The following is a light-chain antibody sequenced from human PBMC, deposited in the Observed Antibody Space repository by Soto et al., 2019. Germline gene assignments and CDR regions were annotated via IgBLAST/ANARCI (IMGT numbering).Light chain of an antibody. CDR3: QQYNNWPSWM. CDR2: GAS. J-gene: IGKJ1*01. CDR1: QSVSSN. V-gene: IGKV3-15*01. Sequence: EIFMTQSPATLSVSPGERATLSCMASQSVSSNLAWYQQKPGQAPRLLIYGASTRATGIPARFSGSGSGTEFTLTISSLQSEDFAVYYCQQYNNWPSWMFGQGTKVDIK.